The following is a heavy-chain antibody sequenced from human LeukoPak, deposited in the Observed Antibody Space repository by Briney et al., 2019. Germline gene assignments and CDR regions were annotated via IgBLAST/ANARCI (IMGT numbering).Heavy chain of an antibody. CDR3: AKTAYSSGSDY. CDR1: GYTFTGYY. J-gene: IGHJ4*02. Sequence: ASVKVSCKASGYTFTGYYMHWVRQAPGQGLEWMGRINPNSGGTNYAQKFQGRVTMTRDTSISTAYMELSRLRSDDTAVYYCAKTAYSSGSDYWGQGTLVSVSS. D-gene: IGHD6-19*01. V-gene: IGHV1-2*06. CDR2: INPNSGGT.